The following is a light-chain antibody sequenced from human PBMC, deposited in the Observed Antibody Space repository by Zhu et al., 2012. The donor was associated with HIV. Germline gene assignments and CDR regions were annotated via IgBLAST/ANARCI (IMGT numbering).Light chain of an antibody. CDR2: AAS. CDR1: QSISTY. Sequence: DIQMTQSPSSLSASVGDRIAITCRASQSISTYLNWYQKKPGKAPKLLIYAASNLQNGVPSRFSGSGSGTDFSLIISSLQPEDFATYYCQQSYIIPRSFGPGTNVDL. V-gene: IGKV1-39*01. J-gene: IGKJ3*01. CDR3: QQSYIIPRS.